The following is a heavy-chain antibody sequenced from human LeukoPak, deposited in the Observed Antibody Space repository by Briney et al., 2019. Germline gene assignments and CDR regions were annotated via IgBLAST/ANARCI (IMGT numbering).Heavy chain of an antibody. CDR1: GFTFSDYW. D-gene: IGHD3-22*01. J-gene: IGHJ6*03. V-gene: IGHV3-7*01. Sequence: PGGSLRLSCAVSGFTFSDYWMSWVRQAPGKGLEWVANIKQDGSEKYYVDSVKGRFTISRDSAQNSVDLQMNSLRAEDTAVYYCARERPLYDTNGYYYYSMDVWGTGTTVTVSS. CDR2: IKQDGSEK. CDR3: ARERPLYDTNGYYYYSMDV.